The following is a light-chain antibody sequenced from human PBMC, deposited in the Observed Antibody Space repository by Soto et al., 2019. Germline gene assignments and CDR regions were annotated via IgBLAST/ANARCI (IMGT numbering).Light chain of an antibody. J-gene: IGKJ5*01. CDR1: QSVSGSY. CDR3: QHYDSLPIT. V-gene: IGKV3-20*01. CDR2: GAS. Sequence: EIVLTQSPGSLSLSPGERDTLCCRASQSVSGSYLAWYQQKPGQPPRLLIYGASSRATGIPDRFSGSGSGTDFTLTISRLEPEEFAVFYCQHYDSLPITFGQGTRLEI.